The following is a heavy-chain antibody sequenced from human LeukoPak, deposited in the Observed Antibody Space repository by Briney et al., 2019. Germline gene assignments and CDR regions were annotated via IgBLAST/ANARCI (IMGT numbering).Heavy chain of an antibody. D-gene: IGHD2-21*02. Sequence: ASVKVPCKASGHTFTSYGNSWERQAHGQGLEWMGWMSAYNGNTNYAQKLQGKVTMTTDTSTSTAYRELRSLRSDDTAVYYYERGPSGVDTAPPDYWGQGTLVTVSS. CDR2: MSAYNGNT. V-gene: IGHV1-18*01. J-gene: IGHJ4*02. CDR3: ERGPSGVDTAPPDY. CDR1: GHTFTSYG.